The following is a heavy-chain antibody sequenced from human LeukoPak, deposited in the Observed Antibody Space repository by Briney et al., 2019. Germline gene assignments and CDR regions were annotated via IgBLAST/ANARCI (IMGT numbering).Heavy chain of an antibody. Sequence: SETLSLTCTVSGGSISSFYWSWIRQPPGKGLEWIGYIYYSGSTNYNPSLKSRVTISVDTSKNQFSLKLSSVTAADTAVYYCARSETYYYYYMDVWGKGTTVTVSS. D-gene: IGHD1-14*01. CDR2: IYYSGST. CDR3: ARSETYYYYYMDV. CDR1: GGSISSFY. J-gene: IGHJ6*03. V-gene: IGHV4-59*01.